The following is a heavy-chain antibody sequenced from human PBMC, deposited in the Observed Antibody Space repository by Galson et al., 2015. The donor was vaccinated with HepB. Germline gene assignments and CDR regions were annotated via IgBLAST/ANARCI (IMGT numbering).Heavy chain of an antibody. Sequence: SLRLSCAASGFTFSSYAMHWVRQAPGKGLEWVAVISYDGSNKYYADSVKGRFTISRDNSKNTLYLQMNSLRAEDTAVYYCARENFDWFDYWGQGTLVTVSS. J-gene: IGHJ4*02. CDR3: ARENFDWFDY. D-gene: IGHD3-9*01. V-gene: IGHV3-30*04. CDR2: ISYDGSNK. CDR1: GFTFSSYA.